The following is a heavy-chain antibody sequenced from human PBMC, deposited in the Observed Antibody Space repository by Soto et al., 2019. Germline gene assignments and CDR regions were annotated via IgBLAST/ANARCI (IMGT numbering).Heavy chain of an antibody. J-gene: IGHJ6*02. CDR3: ARDQGRSGYIRYYYGMDV. Sequence: SVKVSCKASGGTFSSYAISWVRQAPGQGLEWMGGIIPIFGTANYAQKFQGRVTITADKSTSTAYMELSSLRSEDTAVYYCARDQGRSGYIRYYYGMDVWGQGTTVTVSS. CDR1: GGTFSSYA. CDR2: IIPIFGTA. V-gene: IGHV1-69*06. D-gene: IGHD3-3*01.